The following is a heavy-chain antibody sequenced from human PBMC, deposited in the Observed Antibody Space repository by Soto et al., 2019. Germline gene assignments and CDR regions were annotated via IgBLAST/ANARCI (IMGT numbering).Heavy chain of an antibody. CDR2: INHSGST. J-gene: IGHJ6*02. D-gene: IGHD1-26*01. V-gene: IGHV4-34*01. Sequence: XETLSLTCAVYGWSFSGYYWSWIRQPPGKGLEWIGEINHSGSTNYNPSLKSRVTISVDTSKNQFSLKLSSVTAADTAVYYCARDSFGSYYYYYGMDVWGQGTTVTVSS. CDR1: GWSFSGYY. CDR3: ARDSFGSYYYYYGMDV.